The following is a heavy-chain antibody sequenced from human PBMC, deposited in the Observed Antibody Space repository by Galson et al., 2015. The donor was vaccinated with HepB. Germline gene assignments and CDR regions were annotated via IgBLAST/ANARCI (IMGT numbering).Heavy chain of an antibody. D-gene: IGHD3-22*01. CDR1: GYSFINYA. Sequence: SVKVSCKASGYSFINYAIHWVRQAPGQRLEWMGWINVANGNTQYSQKFQGRVTITRDTSASTSYMELSRLRLEDTAVYYCARGQVYYEGGFSYWDYFDYWGRGALVTVSS. V-gene: IGHV1-3*01. CDR2: INVANGNT. CDR3: ARGQVYYEGGFSYWDYFDY. J-gene: IGHJ4*02.